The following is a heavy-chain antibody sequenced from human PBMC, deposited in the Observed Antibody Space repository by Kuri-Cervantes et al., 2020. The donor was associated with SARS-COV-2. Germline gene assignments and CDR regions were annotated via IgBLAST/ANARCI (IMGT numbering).Heavy chain of an antibody. D-gene: IGHD3-3*01. CDR2: ISSSGSTI. CDR1: GFTFSSYA. V-gene: IGHV3-48*03. J-gene: IGHJ6*02. Sequence: GESLKISCAASGFTFSSYAMSWVHQAPGKGLEWVSYISSSGSTIYYADSVKGRFTISRDSAKNSLYLQMNSLRAEDTAVYYCARDSSRITIFGVVTRYGMDVWGQGTTVTVSS. CDR3: ARDSSRITIFGVVTRYGMDV.